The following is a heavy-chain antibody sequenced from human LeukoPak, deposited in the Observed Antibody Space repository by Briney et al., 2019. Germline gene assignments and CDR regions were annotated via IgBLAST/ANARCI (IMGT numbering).Heavy chain of an antibody. D-gene: IGHD2-21*02. CDR3: TVVVTAMHYYYGMDV. CDR1: GSTFSNAW. J-gene: IGHJ6*02. Sequence: GGSLRLSCAASGSTFSNAWMSWVRQAPGKGLGWVGRIKSKTDGGTTDYAAPVKGRFTISRDDSKNTLYLQMNSLKTEDTAVYYCTVVVTAMHYYYGMDVWGQGTTVTVSS. V-gene: IGHV3-15*01. CDR2: IKSKTDGGTT.